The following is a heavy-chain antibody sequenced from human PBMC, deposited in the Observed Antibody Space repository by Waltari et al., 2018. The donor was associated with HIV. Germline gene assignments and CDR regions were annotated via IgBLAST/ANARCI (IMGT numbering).Heavy chain of an antibody. CDR2: INPHSGAT. Sequence: QVQLVQSGAEVKKPGASVKVSCKASRYTFTDHSLHWVRQAPGEGLEWMGRINPHSGATDYAQKFQGRVTMTRDTSISTAYMELSRLTSDDTAVYYCATGFGYGSWDLGDYWGQGTRVTVSS. D-gene: IGHD1-26*01. CDR1: RYTFTDHS. J-gene: IGHJ4*02. CDR3: ATGFGYGSWDLGDY. V-gene: IGHV1-2*06.